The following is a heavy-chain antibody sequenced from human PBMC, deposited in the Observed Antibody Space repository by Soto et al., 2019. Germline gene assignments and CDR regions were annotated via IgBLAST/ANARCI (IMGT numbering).Heavy chain of an antibody. J-gene: IGHJ6*02. CDR2: IHSSGTF. D-gene: IGHD5-12*01. V-gene: IGHV4-4*07. Sequence: SETLSLTCTVSGASISNAYWSWIRQAAGKRLEWIGRIHSSGTFNYNPSLKSRVSISRDTPKNQISLKLSSVTAADTAVYYCARDNIVSKGYGMDVWGQGTTVTVSS. CDR3: ARDNIVSKGYGMDV. CDR1: GASISNAY.